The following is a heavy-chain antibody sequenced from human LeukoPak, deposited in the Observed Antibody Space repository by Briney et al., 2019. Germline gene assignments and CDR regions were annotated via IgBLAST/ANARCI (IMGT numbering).Heavy chain of an antibody. Sequence: SETPSLTCTVSGGSISSYYWSWIRQPPGKGLEWIGYIYYSGSTNYNPSLKSRVTISVDTSKNQFSLKLSSVTAADTAMYYCARDETYSSDWQSNHYYYYMDVWGKGTTVTVSS. CDR2: IYYSGST. V-gene: IGHV4-59*12. CDR1: GGSISSYY. CDR3: ARDETYSSDWQSNHYYYYMDV. D-gene: IGHD6-19*01. J-gene: IGHJ6*03.